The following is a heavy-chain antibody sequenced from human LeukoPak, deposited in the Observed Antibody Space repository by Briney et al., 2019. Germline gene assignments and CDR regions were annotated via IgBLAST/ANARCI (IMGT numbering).Heavy chain of an antibody. CDR2: ISYDGSNK. CDR3: AKAYYDSSGYYNYFDY. V-gene: IGHV3-30*18. CDR1: GFIFSNSA. D-gene: IGHD3-22*01. Sequence: PGRSLRLSRAASGFIFSNSAMHWVRQAPGKGLEWVAVISYDGSNKYYADSVKGRFTISRDNSKNTLYLQMNSLRAEDTAVYYCAKAYYDSSGYYNYFDYWGQGTLVTVSS. J-gene: IGHJ4*02.